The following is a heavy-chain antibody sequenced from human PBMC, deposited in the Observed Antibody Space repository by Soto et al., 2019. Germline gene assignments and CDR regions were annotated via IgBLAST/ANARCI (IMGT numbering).Heavy chain of an antibody. D-gene: IGHD3-16*01. J-gene: IGHJ3*02. CDR3: SRGGSRDYGETDAFDI. V-gene: IGHV1-69*01. CDR2: IIPIFGTA. CDR1: GGTFSSYA. Sequence: QVQLVQSGAEVKKPGSSVKVSCKASGGTFSSYAISWVRQAPGQGLEWMGGIIPIFGTANYAQKFQGRVTITADESTSTAYMELSSLRSEDTVVYYCSRGGSRDYGETDAFDIWGQGTMVTVSS.